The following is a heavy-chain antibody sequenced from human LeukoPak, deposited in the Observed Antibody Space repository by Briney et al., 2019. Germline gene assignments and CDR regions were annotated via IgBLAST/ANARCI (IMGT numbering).Heavy chain of an antibody. CDR2: MNPNSGNT. D-gene: IGHD6-19*01. Sequence: GASVKVSCKASGYTFTSYDINWVRQATGQGPEWMGWMNPNSGNTGYAQKFQGRVTMTRNTSISTAYMELSSLRSEDTAVYYCARVRSGSGWYRDFDYWGQGTLVTVSS. V-gene: IGHV1-8*01. CDR3: ARVRSGSGWYRDFDY. J-gene: IGHJ4*02. CDR1: GYTFTSYD.